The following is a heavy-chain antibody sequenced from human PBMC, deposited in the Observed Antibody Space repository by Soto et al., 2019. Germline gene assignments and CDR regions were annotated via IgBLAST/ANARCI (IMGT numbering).Heavy chain of an antibody. V-gene: IGHV3-7*03. CDR3: AREEGPTVTDAFDI. CDR2: IKQDGSEK. CDR1: GFTFSSYW. J-gene: IGHJ3*02. D-gene: IGHD4-17*01. Sequence: HGGSLRLSCAASGFTFSSYWMSWVRQAPGKGLEWVANIKQDGSEKYYVDSVKGRFTISRDNAKNSLYLQMNSLRAEDTAVYYCAREEGPTVTDAFDIWGQGTMVTVSS.